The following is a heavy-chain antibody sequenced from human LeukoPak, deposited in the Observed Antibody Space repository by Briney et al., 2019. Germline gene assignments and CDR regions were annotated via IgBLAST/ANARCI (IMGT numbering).Heavy chain of an antibody. Sequence: PSETLSLTCAVYGGSFSGYYWSWIRQPPGKGLEWIGEINHSGSTNYNPSLKSRVTISVDTSKNQFSLKLSSVTAADTAVYYCARFGSSGWYVEDYWGQGTLVTVSS. V-gene: IGHV4-34*01. J-gene: IGHJ4*02. CDR1: GGSFSGYY. CDR2: INHSGST. CDR3: ARFGSSGWYVEDY. D-gene: IGHD6-19*01.